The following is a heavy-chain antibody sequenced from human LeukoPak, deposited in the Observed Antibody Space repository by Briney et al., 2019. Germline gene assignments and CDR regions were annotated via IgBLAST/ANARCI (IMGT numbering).Heavy chain of an antibody. CDR2: INDSGST. D-gene: IGHD1-20*01. CDR1: GGSFSGYY. V-gene: IGHV4-34*01. J-gene: IGHJ5*02. Sequence: SETLSLTCTVYGGSFSGYYWSWIRQAPGKGLEWIGEINDSGSTNYKSSLKSRVTISVDTSKNQFSLKLSSVTAADTAVYYCARDPSITGTPGWFDPWGQGTLVTVSS. CDR3: ARDPSITGTPGWFDP.